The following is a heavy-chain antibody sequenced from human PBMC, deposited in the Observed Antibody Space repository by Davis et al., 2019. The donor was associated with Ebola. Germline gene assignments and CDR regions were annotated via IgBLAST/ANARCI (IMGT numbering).Heavy chain of an antibody. D-gene: IGHD4-11*01. J-gene: IGHJ6*02. CDR1: GFTFSSYA. V-gene: IGHV3-23*01. CDR2: ISGSGGST. Sequence: GESLKISCAASGFTFSSYAMSWVRQAPGKGLEWVSAISGSGGSTYYAGSVKGRFTISIDNSKNTLFLQINSLRDEDTAVYYCAKDVGIYSNYYYYGMDVWGQGTTVTVSS. CDR3: AKDVGIYSNYYYYGMDV.